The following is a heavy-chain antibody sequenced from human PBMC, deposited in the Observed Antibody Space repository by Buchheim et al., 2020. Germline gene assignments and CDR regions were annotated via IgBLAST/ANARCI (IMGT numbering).Heavy chain of an antibody. Sequence: QLQLQESGPGLVKPSETLSLTCTVSGGSISSSSYYWGWIRQPPGKGLEWIGSIYYSGSTYYNPSLKSRVTISVDTSKNQFSLKLSSVTAADTAVYYCAREAVEAAAGTSDYYGMDVWGQGTT. V-gene: IGHV4-39*02. CDR3: AREAVEAAAGTSDYYGMDV. CDR1: GGSISSSSYY. D-gene: IGHD6-13*01. CDR2: IYYSGST. J-gene: IGHJ6*02.